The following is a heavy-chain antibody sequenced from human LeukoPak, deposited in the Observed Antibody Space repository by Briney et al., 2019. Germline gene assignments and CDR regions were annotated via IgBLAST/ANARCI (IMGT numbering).Heavy chain of an antibody. CDR3: ARHPQNYDTSGYYYEGAFDI. CDR1: GYNFTNYW. J-gene: IGHJ3*02. Sequence: RGESLKISCKGSGYNFTNYWIVWVRQMPGKGLEWMGIIYPGDSDTRYSPSFQGQVTISADKSISTAYLQWSSLKASDTAMYYCARHPQNYDTSGYYYEGAFDIWGQGTMVTVSS. V-gene: IGHV5-51*01. D-gene: IGHD3-22*01. CDR2: IYPGDSDT.